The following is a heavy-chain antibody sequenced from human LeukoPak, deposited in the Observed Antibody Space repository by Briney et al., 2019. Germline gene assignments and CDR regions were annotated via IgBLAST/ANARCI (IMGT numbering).Heavy chain of an antibody. CDR3: ARYFYDSSGSSSDAFDI. D-gene: IGHD3-22*01. CDR2: INPNSGGT. Sequence: ASVKVSCKASGYTFTGYYMHWVRQAPGQGLEWMGWINPNSGGTNYAQRFQGRVTMTRDTSMSTAYMELSRLRSDDSAVYYCARYFYDSSGSSSDAFDIWGLGTMVTVSS. V-gene: IGHV1-2*02. J-gene: IGHJ3*02. CDR1: GYTFTGYY.